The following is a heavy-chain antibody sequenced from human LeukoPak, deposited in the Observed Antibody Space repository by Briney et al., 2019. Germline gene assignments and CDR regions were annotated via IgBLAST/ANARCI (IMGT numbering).Heavy chain of an antibody. CDR3: ARHLSGVTGYTYGRGIDY. CDR2: IKKDGSEK. J-gene: IGHJ4*02. V-gene: IGHV3-7*01. Sequence: PGGSLRLSCAASGFTFSSYWMSWDRQAPGKGLEWVANIKKDGSEKYYVDSVKGRFTISRDNAKTSLYLQMNSLRAEDTAVYYCARHLSGVTGYTYGRGIDYWGQGTLVTVSS. CDR1: GFTFSSYW. D-gene: IGHD5-18*01.